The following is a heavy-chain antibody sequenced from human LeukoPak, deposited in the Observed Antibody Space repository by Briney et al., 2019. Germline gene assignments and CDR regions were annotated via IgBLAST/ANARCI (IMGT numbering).Heavy chain of an antibody. CDR2: IYDSGST. V-gene: IGHV4-59*01. Sequence: SETLSLTCAVSGGSISGYYWSWIRRPPGKGLEWIGYIYDSGSTNYNPSLESRVTISVDTSKNQFSLKLNSVTAADTAVYYCARVRRITIFGVAPRGWFDPWGQGTLVTVSS. CDR3: ARVRRITIFGVAPRGWFDP. D-gene: IGHD3-3*01. CDR1: GGSISGYY. J-gene: IGHJ5*02.